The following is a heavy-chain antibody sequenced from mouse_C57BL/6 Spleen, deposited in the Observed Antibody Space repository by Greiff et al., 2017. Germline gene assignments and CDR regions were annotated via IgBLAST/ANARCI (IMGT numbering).Heavy chain of an antibody. CDR2: IYPGNSDT. Sequence: VQLQQSGTVLARPGASVKMSCKTSGYTFTSYWMHWVKRRPGQGLEWIGAIYPGNSDTSYNQQFKGKAKLTAVTSAITDYMELSSLTSEDSAVYYCTMGSNFGFAYWGQGTLGTVSA. CDR1: GYTFTSYW. V-gene: IGHV1-5*01. D-gene: IGHD2-5*01. CDR3: TMGSNFGFAY. J-gene: IGHJ3*01.